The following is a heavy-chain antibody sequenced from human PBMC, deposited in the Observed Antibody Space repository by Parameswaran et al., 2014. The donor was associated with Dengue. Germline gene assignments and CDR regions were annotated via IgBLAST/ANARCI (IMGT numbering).Heavy chain of an antibody. V-gene: IGHV4-34*01. CDR2: INHSGST. J-gene: IGHJ4*02. D-gene: IGHD3-10*02. CDR1: GGSFSGYY. Sequence: ASETLSLTCAVYGGSFSGYYWSWIRQPPGKGLEWIGEINHSGSTNYNPSLKSRVTISVDTSKNQFSLKLSSVTAADTAVYYCARDHRYVSGYWGQGTLVTVSS. CDR3: ARDHRYVSGY.